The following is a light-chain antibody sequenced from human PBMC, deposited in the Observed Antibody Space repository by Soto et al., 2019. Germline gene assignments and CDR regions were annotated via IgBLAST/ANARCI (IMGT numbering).Light chain of an antibody. J-gene: IGKJ5*01. CDR3: QQYGSSPTT. Sequence: DIEMTQSPPILSVSPGEGATLSCRASQRISTNLAWYQHIPGQAPRLLNVSSSRRPTDVPARFSGSGSGTDFTLTISRLEPEDFAVYYCQQYGSSPTTFGQGTRLEI. V-gene: IGKV3-20*01. CDR2: SSS. CDR1: QRISTN.